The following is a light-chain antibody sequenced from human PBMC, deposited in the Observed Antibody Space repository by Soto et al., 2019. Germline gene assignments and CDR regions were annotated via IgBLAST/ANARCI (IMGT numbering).Light chain of an antibody. CDR3: QQFNNYPLT. J-gene: IGKJ4*01. CDR1: QGISSA. V-gene: IGKV1D-13*01. CDR2: DAS. Sequence: AIQLTQSPSSLSASVGDRVTITCRASQGISSAVAWYQQKPGKAPKLLIYDASSLESGVPPRFSGSGSGTYFTLTISSLQPEDFATYYCQQFNNYPLTFGGGTKVDIK.